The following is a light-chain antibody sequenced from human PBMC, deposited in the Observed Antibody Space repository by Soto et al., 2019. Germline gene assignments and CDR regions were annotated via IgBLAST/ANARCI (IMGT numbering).Light chain of an antibody. Sequence: QSVLTQPASVSGSPGQSITISCTGTSSDVGGYNYVYWYQQHPGKAPKLMIYEVSNRPSGVSNRFSGSKSGNTASLTISGLQAEDEADYYCSSYTSSSTLWGFGGGTKRTVL. CDR2: EVS. J-gene: IGLJ3*02. CDR3: SSYTSSSTLWG. V-gene: IGLV2-14*01. CDR1: SSDVGGYNY.